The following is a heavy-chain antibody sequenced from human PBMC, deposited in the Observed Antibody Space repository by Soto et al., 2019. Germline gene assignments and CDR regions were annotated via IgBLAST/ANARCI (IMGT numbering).Heavy chain of an antibody. CDR1: GYTFTSYG. D-gene: IGHD6-19*01. CDR2: ISAYNGNT. V-gene: IGHV1-18*01. J-gene: IGHJ4*02. CDR3: ARFLPDLYSSGWYLDY. Sequence: ASVKVSCKASGYTFTSYGISWVRQAPGQGLEWMGWISAYNGNTNYAQKLQGRVTMTTDTSTSTAYMELRSLRSDDTAVYYCARFLPDLYSSGWYLDYWGQGTLVTAPQ.